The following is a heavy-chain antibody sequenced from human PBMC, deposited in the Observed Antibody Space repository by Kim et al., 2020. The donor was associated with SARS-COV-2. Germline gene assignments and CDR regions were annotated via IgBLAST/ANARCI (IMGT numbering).Heavy chain of an antibody. Sequence: SETLSLTCTVSGGSISSNYWSWIRQPPGKGLEWIGYIYYSGSTKYNPSLKSRVTISVDTSKNQFSLKLHSVTAADTAVYYCARDLFPQATPFDYWGHGTL. D-gene: IGHD2-15*01. CDR1: GGSISSNY. V-gene: IGHV4-59*01. CDR2: IYYSGST. J-gene: IGHJ4*01. CDR3: ARDLFPQATPFDY.